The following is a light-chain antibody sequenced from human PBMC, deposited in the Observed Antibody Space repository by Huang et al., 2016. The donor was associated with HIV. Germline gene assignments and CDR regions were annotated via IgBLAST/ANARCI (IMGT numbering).Light chain of an antibody. J-gene: IGKJ1*01. CDR1: QNITKS. CDR3: QQSFSVPRT. Sequence: DIQMTQSPLSLSASVGDRVTFTCRADQNITKSLNWYQQKPGKAPKLLIYTVSTLERGVPARFSGSGSGSRVTLNIGNLQPEDFATYYCQQSFSVPRTFG. V-gene: IGKV1-39*01. CDR2: TVS.